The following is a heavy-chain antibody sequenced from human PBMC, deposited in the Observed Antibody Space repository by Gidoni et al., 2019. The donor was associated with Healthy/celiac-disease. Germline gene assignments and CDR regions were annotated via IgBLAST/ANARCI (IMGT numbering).Heavy chain of an antibody. CDR1: GFSPSTAIMG. V-gene: IGHV2-26*01. D-gene: IGHD6-13*01. CDR3: ARNHQPGIAAAGWFDP. Sequence: QVTLKESGPVLVKPTEPLTLPCTVSGFSPSTAIMGVSWIRPPPGKALEWLAHIFSNDEKSYSTSLQSRLTISKDTSKSQVVLTMTNMDPVDTATYYCARNHQPGIAAAGWFDPWGQGTLVTVSS. J-gene: IGHJ5*02. CDR2: IFSNDEK.